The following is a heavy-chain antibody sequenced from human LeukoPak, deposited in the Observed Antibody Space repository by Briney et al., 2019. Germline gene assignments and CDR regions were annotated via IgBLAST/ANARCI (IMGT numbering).Heavy chain of an antibody. CDR1: GYTFTSYG. V-gene: IGHV1-18*01. D-gene: IGHD6-6*01. Sequence: ASVKVSCKASGYTFTSYGISWVRQAPGQGLEWMGWISAYNGNTNYAQKLQGRVTMTTDTSTSTAYMELRSLRSDDTAVYYCATDRGSSSSFWSSDYWGQGTLVTVSS. J-gene: IGHJ4*02. CDR3: ATDRGSSSSFWSSDY. CDR2: ISAYNGNT.